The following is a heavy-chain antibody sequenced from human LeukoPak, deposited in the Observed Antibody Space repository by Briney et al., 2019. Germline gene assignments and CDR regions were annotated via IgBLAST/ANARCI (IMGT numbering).Heavy chain of an antibody. V-gene: IGHV4-59*01. CDR3: ARVRGGSGWIEY. CDR1: GGSISSYY. J-gene: IGHJ4*02. Sequence: NSSETLSLTCTVSGGSISSYYWSWIRQPPGKGLEWIGYIYYSGSTNYNPSLKSRVTISVDTSTNQFSLKLSSVTAADTAVYYCARVRGGSGWIEYWGQGSLVTVSS. D-gene: IGHD6-19*01. CDR2: IYYSGST.